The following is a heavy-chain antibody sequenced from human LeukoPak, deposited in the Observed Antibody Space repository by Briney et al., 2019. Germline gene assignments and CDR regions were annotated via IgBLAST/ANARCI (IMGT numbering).Heavy chain of an antibody. J-gene: IGHJ4*02. V-gene: IGHV4-31*03. CDR3: ARTPFTVTHFDY. Sequence: SQTLSLTCTVSGGSISSGGYYWSWIRQHPGKGLEWIGYIYYSGSTYYNPSLKSRFNISVDTSKTQFSLKLGSVTAADTALYYCARTPFTVTHFDYWGQGTLVTVSS. CDR2: IYYSGST. D-gene: IGHD4-17*01. CDR1: GGSISSGGYY.